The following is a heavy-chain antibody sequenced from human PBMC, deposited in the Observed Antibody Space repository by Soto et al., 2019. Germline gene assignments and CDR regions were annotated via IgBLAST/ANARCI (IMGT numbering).Heavy chain of an antibody. V-gene: IGHV3-23*01. CDR3: VKAAAGTVRVWFDP. Sequence: EVQLLESGGGLVQPGGSLRLSCAASGFTFSSYGMSWVRQAPGKGLEWVSTIGGSGGSTYYADSVKGRFTISRDNSKDTRCGKMNSVRAEDTAVYYCVKAAAGTVRVWFDPWGQGTLVTVSS. CDR2: IGGSGGST. CDR1: GFTFSSYG. D-gene: IGHD6-13*01. J-gene: IGHJ5*02.